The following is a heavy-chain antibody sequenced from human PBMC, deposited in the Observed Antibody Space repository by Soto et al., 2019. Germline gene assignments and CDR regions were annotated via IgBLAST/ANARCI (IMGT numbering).Heavy chain of an antibody. D-gene: IGHD6-19*01. CDR3: ARSVAVPGAHIDY. Sequence: SETLSLTCSVSGGSISGSYWSWIRRSPGKGLEWLGYVYYTGSTNYSPSLRSRVSISVDTSKNEFSLRLSSVTAADTAVYFCARSVAVPGAHIDYWGQGTQVTVSS. J-gene: IGHJ4*02. V-gene: IGHV4-59*01. CDR2: VYYTGST. CDR1: GGSISGSY.